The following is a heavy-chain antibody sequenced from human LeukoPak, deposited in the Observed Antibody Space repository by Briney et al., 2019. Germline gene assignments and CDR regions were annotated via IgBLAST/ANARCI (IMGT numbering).Heavy chain of an antibody. J-gene: IGHJ4*02. CDR1: GFTFSSYW. D-gene: IGHD3-22*01. CDR3: SSSYYYDSIDY. V-gene: IGHV3-7*01. Sequence: PGGSLRLSCAASGFTFSSYWMSWVRQAPGKGLEWVANIKQDGSEKYYVDSVKGRFTISRDNAKNSLYLQMNSLRAEDTAVYYCSSSYYYDSIDYWGQGTLVTVSS. CDR2: IKQDGSEK.